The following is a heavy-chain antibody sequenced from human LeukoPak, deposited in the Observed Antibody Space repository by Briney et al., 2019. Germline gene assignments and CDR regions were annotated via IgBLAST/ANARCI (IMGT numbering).Heavy chain of an antibody. CDR1: GGTFSSYA. D-gene: IGHD3-10*01. Sequence: GASVKVSCKASGGTFSSYAIGWLRQAPGQGLEWMGRIIPIFGTANYAQKFQGRVTITTDESTSTAYMELSSLRSEDTAVYYCAKDREEVWFGELLSVLDYWGQGTLVTVSS. J-gene: IGHJ4*02. CDR2: IIPIFGTA. CDR3: AKDREEVWFGELLSVLDY. V-gene: IGHV1-69*05.